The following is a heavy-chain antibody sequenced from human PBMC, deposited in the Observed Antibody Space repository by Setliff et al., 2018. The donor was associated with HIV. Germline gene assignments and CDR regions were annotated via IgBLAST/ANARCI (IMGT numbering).Heavy chain of an antibody. J-gene: IGHJ4*02. V-gene: IGHV4-39*07. Sequence: SETLSLTCGVFSESLSGFYWGWIRQPPGKGLEWIGSFYYSGNTYYNPSLKSRVTISVDASRNQFSLKLNSVTAADTAVYYCAREPDSIPYDYWGQGTLVTVSS. CDR1: SESLSGFY. CDR2: FYYSGNT. CDR3: AREPDSIPYDY. D-gene: IGHD4-4*01.